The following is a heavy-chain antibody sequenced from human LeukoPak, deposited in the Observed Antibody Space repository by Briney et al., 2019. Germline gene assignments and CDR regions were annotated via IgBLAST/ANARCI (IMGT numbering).Heavy chain of an antibody. V-gene: IGHV3-23*01. CDR2: ISGSGGST. CDR3: AKASTYNYGSGSYYYVY. D-gene: IGHD3-10*01. CDR1: GFTFSSYA. Sequence: GGSLRLSCAASGFTFSSYAMSWVRQAPGKGLEWVSAISGSGGSTYYADSVKGRFTISRDNSKNTLYLQMNSLRAEDTAVYYCAKASTYNYGSGSYYYVYWGQGTLVTVSS. J-gene: IGHJ4*02.